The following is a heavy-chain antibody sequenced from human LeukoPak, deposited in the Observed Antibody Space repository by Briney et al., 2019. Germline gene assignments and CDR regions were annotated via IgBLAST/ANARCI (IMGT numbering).Heavy chain of an antibody. Sequence: PSETLSLTCTVSGGSISSSSYYWGWIRQPPGKGLEWIGSIYYSGSTYYNPSLKSRVTISVDTSKNQFSLKVSSVTAADTALYYCARHMTTVLAPAAFHIWGQGTMVTVSS. CDR1: GGSISSSSYY. D-gene: IGHD4-17*01. CDR2: IYYSGST. V-gene: IGHV4-39*01. CDR3: ARHMTTVLAPAAFHI. J-gene: IGHJ3*02.